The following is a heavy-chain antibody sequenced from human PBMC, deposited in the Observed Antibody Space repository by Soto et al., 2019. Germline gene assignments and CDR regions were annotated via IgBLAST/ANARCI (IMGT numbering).Heavy chain of an antibody. D-gene: IGHD3-10*01. CDR2: INVGNGNT. V-gene: IGHV1-3*05. J-gene: IGHJ6*02. CDR1: GYTFTNYA. Sequence: QVQLVQSGAEEKKPGASVKVSCKASGYTFTNYAMHWVRQAPGQRLEWMGWINVGNGNTKYSQKFQGRVTITRYTSASTADMELSSLRSEDTAVYYCARRGDGMDVWGQGTTVTV. CDR3: ARRGDGMDV.